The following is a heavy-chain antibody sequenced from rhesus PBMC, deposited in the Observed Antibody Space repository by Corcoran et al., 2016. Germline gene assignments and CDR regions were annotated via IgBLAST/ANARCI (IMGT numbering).Heavy chain of an antibody. V-gene: IGHV4-122*02. CDR2: ITHSVST. CDR3: ASSAAGTGTGYFDL. CDR1: GYSISGYY. D-gene: IGHD6-25*01. J-gene: IGHJ2*01. Sequence: QVQLQESGPGLVKPSETLSLTCAVSGYSISGYYWSWIRQAPGKGLEWIGYITHSVSTGYNPSLKSRVTISRDTSKNRFSRKLSSVTTADTAVYYCASSAAGTGTGYFDLWGPGTPITISS.